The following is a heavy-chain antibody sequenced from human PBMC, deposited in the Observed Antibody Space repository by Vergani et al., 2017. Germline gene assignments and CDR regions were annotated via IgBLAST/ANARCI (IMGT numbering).Heavy chain of an antibody. D-gene: IGHD3-3*01. CDR3: ARDGGVVTLDY. V-gene: IGHV3-7*01. CDR1: GFTFSSYW. J-gene: IGHJ4*02. CDR2: IKQDGSEK. Sequence: EVQLVESGGGLVQPGGSLRLSCAASGFTFSSYWMSWVRQAPGKGLEWVANIKQDGSEKYYVDSVKGRFTISRDNAKNSLYLQMKSLRAEDTAVYYGARDGGVVTLDYWGQGTLVTVSS.